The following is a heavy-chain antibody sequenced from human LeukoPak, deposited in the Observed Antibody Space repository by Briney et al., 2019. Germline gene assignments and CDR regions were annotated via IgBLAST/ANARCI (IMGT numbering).Heavy chain of an antibody. Sequence: QPGGSLRLSCAASGFTFSSYSMNWVRQAPGKGLEWVANIKQDESEKDYVDSVKGRFTISRDNAENSLYLQMNSLRDEDTAVYYCARDPYSGGYGAYYYYYMDVWGKGTTVTVSS. CDR1: GFTFSSYS. V-gene: IGHV3-7*01. D-gene: IGHD6-19*01. CDR2: IKQDESEK. CDR3: ARDPYSGGYGAYYYYYMDV. J-gene: IGHJ6*03.